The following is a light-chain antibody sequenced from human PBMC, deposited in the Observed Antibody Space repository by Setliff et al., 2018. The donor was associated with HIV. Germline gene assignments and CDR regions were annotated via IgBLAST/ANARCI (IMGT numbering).Light chain of an antibody. CDR1: SSDVGGYKY. J-gene: IGLJ1*01. V-gene: IGLV2-14*03. Sequence: QSVLTQPASVSGSPGQSITISCTGTSSDVGGYKYVSWYQQHPGRAPKLMIYDVSNRPSGVSNRFSGSKSGNTASPTISGLQAEDEADYYCSSYTSSSTYVFGTGTKVTVL. CDR3: SSYTSSSTYV. CDR2: DVS.